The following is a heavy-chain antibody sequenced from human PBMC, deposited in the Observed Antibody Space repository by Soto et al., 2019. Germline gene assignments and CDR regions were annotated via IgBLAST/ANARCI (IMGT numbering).Heavy chain of an antibody. CDR3: ARVGDSSCYYFDY. Sequence: ASVKVSCKASGGTFSSYAISWGRQAPGQGLEWMGGIIPNLGIANYAQKFQGRVTITADKSTSTAYMVLSSLRSVDTAVYYCARVGDSSCYYFDYWGQGTLVTVSS. CDR1: GGTFSSYA. D-gene: IGHD3-22*01. V-gene: IGHV1-69*10. J-gene: IGHJ4*02. CDR2: IIPNLGIA.